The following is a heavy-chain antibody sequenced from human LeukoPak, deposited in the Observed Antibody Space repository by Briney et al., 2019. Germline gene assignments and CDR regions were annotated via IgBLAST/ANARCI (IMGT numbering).Heavy chain of an antibody. CDR1: GYTFTSYY. J-gene: IGHJ4*02. Sequence: ASVKVSCKASGYTFTSYYMHWVRQAPGQGLEWMGIINPSGGSTSYAQKFQGRVTMTRDTSTSTVYMEPSSLRSEDTAVYYCATPGGEITVHWGQGTLVTVSS. V-gene: IGHV1-46*01. D-gene: IGHD3-16*01. CDR3: ATPGGEITVH. CDR2: INPSGGST.